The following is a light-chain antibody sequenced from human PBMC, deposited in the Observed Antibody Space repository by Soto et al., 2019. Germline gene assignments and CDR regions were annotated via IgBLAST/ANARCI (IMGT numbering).Light chain of an antibody. CDR1: QSVSSN. CDR2: GVS. J-gene: IGKJ1*01. V-gene: IGKV3-15*01. Sequence: EIVMTRSPATLSVSPGERATLSCGASQSVSSNLAWYQQKPGQAPRLLMYGVSTRATGIPARFSGSGSGTEFTLTISSLQSEDFAVYYCQQYNNWPRKFGQGTKVDIK. CDR3: QQYNNWPRK.